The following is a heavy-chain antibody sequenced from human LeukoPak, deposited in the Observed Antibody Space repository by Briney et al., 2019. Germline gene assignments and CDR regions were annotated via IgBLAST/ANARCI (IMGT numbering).Heavy chain of an antibody. CDR2: ISGSGGST. CDR1: GFTFSSYA. CDR3: AKDADYDFWSGYYTFDY. J-gene: IGHJ4*02. Sequence: GGSLRLSCAASGFTFSSYAMSWVRQAPGKGLEWVSAISGSGGSTYYADSVKGRFTISRDNPKNTLYLQMNSLRAEDTAVYYCAKDADYDFWSGYYTFDYWGQGTLVTVSS. V-gene: IGHV3-23*01. D-gene: IGHD3-3*01.